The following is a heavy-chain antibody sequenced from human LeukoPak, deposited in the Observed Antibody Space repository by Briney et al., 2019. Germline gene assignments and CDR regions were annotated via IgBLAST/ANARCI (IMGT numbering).Heavy chain of an antibody. J-gene: IGHJ4*02. CDR1: GGSISSGSYY. Sequence: PSQTLSLTCTVSGGSISSGSYYWSWIRQPAGKGLEWIGRIYTSGSTNYNPSLKSRVTISVKTSKNQFSLKLSSVTAADTAVYYCARGGGYYGSGSYSWNYWGQGTLVTVSS. CDR3: ARGGGYYGSGSYSWNY. CDR2: IYTSGST. D-gene: IGHD3-10*01. V-gene: IGHV4-61*02.